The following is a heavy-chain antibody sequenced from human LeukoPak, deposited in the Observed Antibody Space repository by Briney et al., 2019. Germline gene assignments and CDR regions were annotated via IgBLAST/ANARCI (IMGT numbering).Heavy chain of an antibody. CDR1: GFTFSSYG. J-gene: IGHJ4*02. V-gene: IGHV3-30*18. Sequence: GGSLRLSCAASGFTFSSYGMHWVRQAPGKGLEWVAVISYDGSNKYYADSVKGRFTISRDNSKSTLYLQMNSLRAEDTAVYYCAKTLDIVVVVAPIDDYWGQGTLVTVSS. CDR2: ISYDGSNK. CDR3: AKTLDIVVVVAPIDDY. D-gene: IGHD2-15*01.